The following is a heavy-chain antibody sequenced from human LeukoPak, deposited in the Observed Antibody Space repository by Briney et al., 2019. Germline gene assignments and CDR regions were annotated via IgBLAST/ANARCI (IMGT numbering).Heavy chain of an antibody. J-gene: IGHJ5*02. CDR2: INTNTGNP. CDR1: GYTFTSYA. CDR3: AREDLSSSSWYRGFDP. V-gene: IGHV7-4-1*02. Sequence: ASVKVSCKASGYTFTSYAMNWVRQAHGQGLEWMGWINTNTGNPTYAQGFTGRFVFSLDTSVSTAYLQISSLKAEDTAVYYCAREDLSSSSWYRGFDPWGQGTLVTVSS. D-gene: IGHD6-13*01.